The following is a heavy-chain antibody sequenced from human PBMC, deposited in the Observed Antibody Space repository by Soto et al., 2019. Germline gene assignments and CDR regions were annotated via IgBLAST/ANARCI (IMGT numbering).Heavy chain of an antibody. D-gene: IGHD2-2*01. CDR2: ISSNGGST. CDR3: ARGCRSTSCDAFAFDI. J-gene: IGHJ3*02. Sequence: ESGGGLVQPGGSLRLSCAASGFASRSYAMHWVRQAPGKGLEYVSTISSNGGSTYYANSVKGRFTISRDNSKNTLYLQMGSLRAEDMAVYYCARGCRSTSCDAFAFDIWGQGTMVTVSS. CDR1: GFASRSYA. V-gene: IGHV3-64*01.